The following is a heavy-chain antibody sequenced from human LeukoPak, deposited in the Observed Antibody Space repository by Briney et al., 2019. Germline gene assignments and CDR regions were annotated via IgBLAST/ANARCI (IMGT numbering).Heavy chain of an antibody. CDR3: ARYGTGYCSGGSCYYFDY. CDR2: IYYSGST. Sequence: PSETLSLTCTVSGGSISSSSYYWGWVRQPPGKGLEWIGSIYYSGSTYYNPSLKSRVTISVDTSKNQFSLKLSSVTAADTAVYYCARYGTGYCSGGSCYYFDYWGQGTLVTVSS. V-gene: IGHV4-39*07. J-gene: IGHJ4*02. CDR1: GGSISSSSYY. D-gene: IGHD2-15*01.